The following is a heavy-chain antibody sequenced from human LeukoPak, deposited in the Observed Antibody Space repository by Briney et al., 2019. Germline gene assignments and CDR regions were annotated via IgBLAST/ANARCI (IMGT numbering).Heavy chain of an antibody. V-gene: IGHV1-3*01. D-gene: IGHD6-19*01. Sequence: ASVKVSCKASGYTLTNYAIHWVRQAPGQRLEWMGWFNSDTGNTDYSQKFQGRVTISRDTSANTAYMELNRLRPEDTAVFYCVRGGPNKSGWTLDYWGQGTLVTVSS. CDR3: VRGGPNKSGWTLDY. J-gene: IGHJ4*02. CDR2: FNSDTGNT. CDR1: GYTLTNYA.